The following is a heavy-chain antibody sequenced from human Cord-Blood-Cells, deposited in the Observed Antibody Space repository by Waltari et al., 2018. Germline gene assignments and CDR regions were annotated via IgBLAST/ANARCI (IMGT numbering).Heavy chain of an antibody. D-gene: IGHD3-22*01. CDR1: GGLISSYY. CDR2: IYYSGIT. Sequence: QVQLQESGPGLVKTSETLSLTCTVSGGLISSYYWSWIRQPPGKGLEWIGYIYYSGITNYNPSLKSRVTISVDTSKNQFSLKLSSVTAADTAVYYCARGRYYYDSSGLFDYWGQGTLVTVSS. V-gene: IGHV4-59*01. J-gene: IGHJ4*02. CDR3: ARGRYYYDSSGLFDY.